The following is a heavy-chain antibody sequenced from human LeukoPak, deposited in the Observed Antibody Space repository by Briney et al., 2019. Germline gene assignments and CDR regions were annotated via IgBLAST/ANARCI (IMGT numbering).Heavy chain of an antibody. D-gene: IGHD3-22*01. CDR2: INQGGSEK. CDR1: GFTFSSYA. CDR3: LRENHDSGWSFDY. V-gene: IGHV3-7*01. J-gene: IGHJ4*02. Sequence: GGSLRLSCAASGFTFSSYAMSWVRQAPGKGLEWVANINQGGSEKYYVDSVKGRFTISRDNAKNSLYLEMNSLRAEDTAVYYCLRENHDSGWSFDYWGQGTLVTVSS.